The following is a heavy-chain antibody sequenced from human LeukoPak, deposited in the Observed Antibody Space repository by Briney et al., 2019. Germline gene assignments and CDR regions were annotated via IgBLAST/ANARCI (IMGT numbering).Heavy chain of an antibody. Sequence: AASVKVSCKASGYTFTSYAMHWVRQAPGQRLEWMGWINAGNGNTKYSQKFQGRVTITRDTSASTAYMELSSLRSEDTAVYYCAAEDSSGWLFDYWGQGTLVTVSS. CDR1: GYTFTSYA. J-gene: IGHJ4*02. D-gene: IGHD6-19*01. CDR2: INAGNGNT. V-gene: IGHV1-3*01. CDR3: AAEDSSGWLFDY.